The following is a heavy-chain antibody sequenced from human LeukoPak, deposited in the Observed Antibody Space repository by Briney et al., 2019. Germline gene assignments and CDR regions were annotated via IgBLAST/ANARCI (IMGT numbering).Heavy chain of an antibody. CDR2: INPNSGGT. Sequence: ASVKVSCKASGYTFTGYYMHWVRQAPGEGLEWMGRINPNSGGTNYAQKFQGRVTMTRDTSISTAYMELSRLRSDDTAVYYCARGHSLGPGIASRDSRLYYWGQGTLVTVSS. V-gene: IGHV1-2*06. CDR3: ARGHSLGPGIASRDSRLYY. J-gene: IGHJ4*02. CDR1: GYTFTGYY. D-gene: IGHD6-6*01.